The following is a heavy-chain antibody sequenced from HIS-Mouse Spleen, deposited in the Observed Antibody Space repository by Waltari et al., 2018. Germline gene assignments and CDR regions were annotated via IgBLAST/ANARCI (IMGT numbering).Heavy chain of an antibody. CDR3: ARGGVAAPYYFDY. V-gene: IGHV1-69*01. J-gene: IGHJ4*02. Sequence: QVQLVQSGAEVKKPGSSVKVSCKASGGPFSSYATSWVRRAPGQGLEWMGGIIPIFGTANYAQKFQGRVTITADESTSTAYMELSSLRSEDTAVYYCARGGVAAPYYFDYWGQGTLVTVSS. CDR2: IIPIFGTA. CDR1: GGPFSSYA. D-gene: IGHD6-13*01.